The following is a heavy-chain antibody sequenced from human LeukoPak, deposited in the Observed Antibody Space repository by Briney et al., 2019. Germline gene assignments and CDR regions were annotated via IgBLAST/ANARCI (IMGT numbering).Heavy chain of an antibody. V-gene: IGHV3-23*01. D-gene: IGHD6-19*01. Sequence: GGSLRLSCADSGFTFSSYAMSWVRQAPGKGLEWVSAISGSGDNTYYADSVKGRFTISRDNAKNSLYLQMNSLRAEDTAVYYCARDSGIAVAGGASDYWGQGTLVTVSS. CDR3: ARDSGIAVAGGASDY. CDR1: GFTFSSYA. J-gene: IGHJ4*02. CDR2: ISGSGDNT.